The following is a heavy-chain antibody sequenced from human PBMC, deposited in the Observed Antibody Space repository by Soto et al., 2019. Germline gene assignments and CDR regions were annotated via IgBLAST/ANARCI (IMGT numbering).Heavy chain of an antibody. D-gene: IGHD3-22*01. CDR2: ISSSSSTI. CDR3: ARGLYYYDTGGYD. J-gene: IGHJ4*02. V-gene: IGHV3-48*01. Sequence: GGSLRLSCAASGFTFISYSMNWVRQAPGKGLEWVSYISSSSSTIYYADSVKGRFTISRDNAKNSLYLQMNSLRAEDTAVYYCARGLYYYDTGGYDWGQGTLVTVSS. CDR1: GFTFISYS.